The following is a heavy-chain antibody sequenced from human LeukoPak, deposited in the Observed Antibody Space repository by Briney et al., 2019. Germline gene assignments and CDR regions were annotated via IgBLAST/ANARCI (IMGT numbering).Heavy chain of an antibody. CDR3: ASLAPYDILTGYSSDAFDI. CDR1: GFPFSGYS. V-gene: IGHV3-21*01. CDR2: IGSSSDYI. D-gene: IGHD3-9*01. J-gene: IGHJ3*02. Sequence: GGSLRLSCAVSGFPFSGYSMNWVRQAPGKGLEWVSSIGSSSDYIYYADSVKGRFTISRDNAKNSLYLQMNSLRAEDTAVYYCASLAPYDILTGYSSDAFDIWGQGTMVTVSS.